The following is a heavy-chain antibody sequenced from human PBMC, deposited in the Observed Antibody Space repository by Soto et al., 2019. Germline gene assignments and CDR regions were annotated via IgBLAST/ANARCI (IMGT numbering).Heavy chain of an antibody. V-gene: IGHV3-9*01. Sequence: EVQLVESGGGLVQPGRSLRLSCAASGFTFDDYAFHWVRQAPGKGLEWVSGISWNRGFIGYVDSVQGRFTISRDNAKNSLYLHMNSLRAEDTALYYCTRSIGPSCYSSFDYFGQGTLVIVSS. D-gene: IGHD2-15*01. J-gene: IGHJ4*02. CDR1: GFTFDDYA. CDR3: TRSIGPSCYSSFDY. CDR2: ISWNRGFI.